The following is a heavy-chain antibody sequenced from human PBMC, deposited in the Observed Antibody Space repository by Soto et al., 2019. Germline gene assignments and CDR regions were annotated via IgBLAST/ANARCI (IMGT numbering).Heavy chain of an antibody. D-gene: IGHD3-16*01. V-gene: IGHV3-15*01. CDR1: GFTFSNAG. CDR2: IKSKTDGGTT. CDR3: NTYPGDYYYGMDV. J-gene: IGHJ6*02. Sequence: GGSLRLSCAASGFTFSNAGMSWGRQAPGKGLEWVGRIKSKTDGGTTDYAAPVKGRFTISRDDSKNTLYLQMNSLKTEDTAVYYCNTYPGDYYYGMDVWGQGTTVTVSS.